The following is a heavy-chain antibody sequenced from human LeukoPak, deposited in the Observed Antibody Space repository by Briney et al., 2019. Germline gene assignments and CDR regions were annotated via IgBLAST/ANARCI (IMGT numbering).Heavy chain of an antibody. J-gene: IGHJ5*02. CDR2: IYHSGST. CDR3: ARGGYYDFWSGQNWFDP. CDR1: GYSISSGYY. V-gene: IGHV4-38-2*02. Sequence: SETLSLTCTVSGYSISSGYYWGWIRQPPGKGLEWIGSIYHSGSTYYNPSLKSRVTISVDTSKNQFSLKLSSVTAADTAVYYCARGGYYDFWSGQNWFDPWGQGTLVTVSS. D-gene: IGHD3-3*01.